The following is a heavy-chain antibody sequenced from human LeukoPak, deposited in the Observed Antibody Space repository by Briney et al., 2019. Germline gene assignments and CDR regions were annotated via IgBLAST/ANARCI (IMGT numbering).Heavy chain of an antibody. D-gene: IGHD6-19*01. CDR2: INRSGST. J-gene: IGHJ4*02. CDR3: ARGRYSSGWYRRGWPVDY. V-gene: IGHV4-34*01. Sequence: SETLSLTCAVYGGSFSGYYWSWIRQPPGKGLEWIGEINRSGSTNYNPSLKSRVTISVDTSKNQFSLKLSSVTAADTAVYYCARGRYSSGWYRRGWPVDYWGQGTLVTASS. CDR1: GGSFSGYY.